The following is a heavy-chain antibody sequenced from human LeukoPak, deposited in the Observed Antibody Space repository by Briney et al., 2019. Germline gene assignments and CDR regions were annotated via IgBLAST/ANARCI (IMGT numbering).Heavy chain of an antibody. V-gene: IGHV4-4*02. Sequence: SETLSLTCGVSGGSITTTNWWTWVRQPPGKGLEWVGEVHLDGRTNYNPSLESRLTISVDLSENHISLRLTSVTAADTAVYYCAREGGFYRPLDYSGQGTLVTVSS. CDR2: VHLDGRT. CDR3: AREGGFYRPLDY. CDR1: GGSITTTNW. D-gene: IGHD3-3*01. J-gene: IGHJ4*02.